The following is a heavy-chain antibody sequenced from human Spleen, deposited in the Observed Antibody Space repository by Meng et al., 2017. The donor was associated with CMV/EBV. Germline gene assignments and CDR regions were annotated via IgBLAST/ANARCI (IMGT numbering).Heavy chain of an antibody. J-gene: IGHJ6*02. D-gene: IGHD4-23*01. V-gene: IGHV3-21*04. CDR1: GFTFSSYS. Sequence: GESLKISCAASGFTFSSYSMNWVRQAPGKGLEWVSSISSSSSYIYYADSVKGRFTISRDNAKNSLYLQMNSLRAEDTAVYYCARADGNSLDYYYGMDVWGQGTTVTVSS. CDR2: ISSSSSYI. CDR3: ARADGNSLDYYYGMDV.